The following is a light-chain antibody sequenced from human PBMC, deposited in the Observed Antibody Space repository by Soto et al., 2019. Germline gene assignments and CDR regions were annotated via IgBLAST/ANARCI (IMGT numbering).Light chain of an antibody. J-gene: IGKJ2*01. CDR2: KAS. CDR3: QQYYSYSGYT. V-gene: IGKV1-5*03. CDR1: QSISTW. Sequence: DIPMTQSPSTLSASVGDRVTITCRASQSISTWLAWYQQKPGKAPNLLIYKASTLESGVPSRFSGSGSGTEFTLTISSLQPDDFATYYCQQYYSYSGYTFGQGTKLEIK.